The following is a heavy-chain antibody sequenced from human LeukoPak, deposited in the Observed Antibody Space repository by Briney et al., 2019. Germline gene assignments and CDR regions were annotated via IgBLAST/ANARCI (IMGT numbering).Heavy chain of an antibody. CDR3: ARDLSGGDCS. V-gene: IGHV3-7*03. Sequence: PGGSLRLSCAAPGFTFSSYWMSWVRQAPGKGLEWVANIKQDGSEKYYVDSVKGRFTISRDNAKNSLYLQMNSLRAEDTAVYYCARDLSGGDCSWGQGTLVTVSS. J-gene: IGHJ4*02. CDR1: GFTFSSYW. CDR2: IKQDGSEK. D-gene: IGHD2-21*02.